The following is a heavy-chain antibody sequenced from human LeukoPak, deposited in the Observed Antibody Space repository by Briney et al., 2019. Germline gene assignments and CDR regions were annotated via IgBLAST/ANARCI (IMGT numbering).Heavy chain of an antibody. Sequence: ASVKVSCKASGYTFTSYAMHWVRQAPGQRLEWMGWINAGNGNTKYSQKFQGRVTITRDTSASTAYMELSSLRSEDTAVYYCARDPTLPLRGYSGYEKRYYYGMDVWGKGTTVTVSS. CDR1: GYTFTSYA. J-gene: IGHJ6*04. V-gene: IGHV1-3*01. D-gene: IGHD5-12*01. CDR2: INAGNGNT. CDR3: ARDPTLPLRGYSGYEKRYYYGMDV.